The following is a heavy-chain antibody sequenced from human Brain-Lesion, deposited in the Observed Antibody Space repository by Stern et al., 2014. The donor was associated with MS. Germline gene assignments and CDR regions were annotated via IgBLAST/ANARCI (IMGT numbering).Heavy chain of an antibody. V-gene: IGHV4-31*03. CDR3: ARFSLFGEYYFDS. J-gene: IGHJ4*02. D-gene: IGHD3-10*01. CDR2: IIYSGSI. Sequence: QLQLQESGPGLVKPSQTLSLTCTVYGGSITRGGDYWSWVRQRPGKGLEGGGYIIYSGSISFNPSLKSRVTISVDTSKNQFSLRLTSVTAADTAVYYCARFSLFGEYYFDSWGQGTLVTVSS. CDR1: GGSITRGGDY.